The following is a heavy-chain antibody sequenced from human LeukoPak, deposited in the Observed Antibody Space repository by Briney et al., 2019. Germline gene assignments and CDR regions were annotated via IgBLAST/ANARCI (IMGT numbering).Heavy chain of an antibody. Sequence: PSETLSLTCAVYGGSFSGCYWSWIRQPPGKGLEWIGEINHSGSTNYNPSLKSRVTISVDTSKNQFSLKLSSVTAADTAVYYCARSSGSPLDYWGQGTLVTVSS. V-gene: IGHV4-34*01. J-gene: IGHJ4*02. CDR2: INHSGST. CDR3: ARSSGSPLDY. CDR1: GGSFSGCY. D-gene: IGHD6-19*01.